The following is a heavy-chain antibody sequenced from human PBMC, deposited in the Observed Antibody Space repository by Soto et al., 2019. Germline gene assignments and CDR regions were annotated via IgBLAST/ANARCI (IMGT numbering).Heavy chain of an antibody. V-gene: IGHV1-69*02. J-gene: IGHJ3*02. CDR1: GGTFSSYT. CDR2: IIPILGIA. D-gene: IGHD1-26*01. CDR3: ASRSIVGATTNAFDI. Sequence: QVQLVQSGAEVKKPGSSVKVSCKASGGTFSSYTISWVRQAPGQGLEWMGRIIPILGIANYAQKFQGRVTITADKSTSTAYMELSSLRSEDTAVYYCASRSIVGATTNAFDIWGQGTMVTVSS.